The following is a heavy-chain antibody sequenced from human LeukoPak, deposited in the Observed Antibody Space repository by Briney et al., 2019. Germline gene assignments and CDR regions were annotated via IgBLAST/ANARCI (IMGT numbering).Heavy chain of an antibody. Sequence: GGSLRLSCTASGFTFRNYAMTWVRQAPGKGLEWVSTISGSGGTTYYADSVQGRLSISRDNSKNTLSLQMNSLRAEDTAVYYCAKPSSIVIVPTALQRSLDYWGQGALVTVSS. CDR2: ISGSGGTT. CDR3: AKPSSIVIVPTALQRSLDY. J-gene: IGHJ4*02. V-gene: IGHV3-23*01. D-gene: IGHD2/OR15-2a*01. CDR1: GFTFRNYA.